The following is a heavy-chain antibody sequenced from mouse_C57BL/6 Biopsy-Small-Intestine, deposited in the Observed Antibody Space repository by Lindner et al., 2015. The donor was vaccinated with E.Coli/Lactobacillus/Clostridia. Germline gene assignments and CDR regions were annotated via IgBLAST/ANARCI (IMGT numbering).Heavy chain of an antibody. D-gene: IGHD2-3*01. Sequence: VQLQESGAELVEPGASVKISCKASGYAFSSYWMNWVKQRPGKGLEWIGQIYPGDGDTNYNGKFKGKATLTADKSSSTAYMQLSSLTSEDSAVYFCARQRLLGAMDYWGQGTSVTVSS. CDR2: IYPGDGDT. J-gene: IGHJ4*01. CDR1: GYAFSSYW. V-gene: IGHV1-80*01. CDR3: ARQRLLGAMDY.